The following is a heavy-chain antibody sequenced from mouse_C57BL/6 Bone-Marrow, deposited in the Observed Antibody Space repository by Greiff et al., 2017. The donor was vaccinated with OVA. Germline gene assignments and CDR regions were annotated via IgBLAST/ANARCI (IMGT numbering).Heavy chain of an antibody. CDR3: TRPGLGRRPYYFDY. V-gene: IGHV6-6*01. CDR1: GFTFSDAW. J-gene: IGHJ2*01. D-gene: IGHD4-1*01. CDR2: IRNKANNHAT. Sequence: EVKLEESGGGLVQPGGSMKLSCAASGFTFSDAWMDWVRQSPEKGLEWVAEIRNKANNHATYYAESVKGRFTISRDDSKSSVYLQMNSLRAEDTGIYYCTRPGLGRRPYYFDYWGQGTTLTVSS.